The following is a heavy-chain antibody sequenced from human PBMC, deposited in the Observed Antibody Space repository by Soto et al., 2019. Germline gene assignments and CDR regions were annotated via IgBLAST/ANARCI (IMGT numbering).Heavy chain of an antibody. CDR3: ARGLYSSGPYKIYYYYGMDV. V-gene: IGHV1-2*04. Sequence: ASVKVSCKASGYTFTGYYMHWVRQAPGQGLEWMGWINPNSGGTNYAQKFQGWVTMTRDTSISTAYMELSRLRSDDTAVYYCARGLYSSGPYKIYYYYGMDVWGQGTTVTVSS. D-gene: IGHD6-19*01. CDR2: INPNSGGT. J-gene: IGHJ6*02. CDR1: GYTFTGYY.